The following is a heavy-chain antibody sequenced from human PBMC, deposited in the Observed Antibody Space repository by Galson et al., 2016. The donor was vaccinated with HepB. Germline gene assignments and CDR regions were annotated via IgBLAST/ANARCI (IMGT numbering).Heavy chain of an antibody. J-gene: IGHJ4*02. Sequence: SLRLSCAASGFTFSTYWMTWVRQTEGKGLEWVANINRDGSGKYYADSLNGRFFISRDNAQTSVYLQMNSLRAEDTAVYYCARASSAKYDDWGQGTLVTVSS. CDR2: INRDGSGK. CDR3: ARASSAKYDD. D-gene: IGHD2-2*01. CDR1: GFTFSTYW. V-gene: IGHV3-7*04.